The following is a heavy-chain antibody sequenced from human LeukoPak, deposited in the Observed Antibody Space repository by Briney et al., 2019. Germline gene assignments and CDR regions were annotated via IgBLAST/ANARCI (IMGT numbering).Heavy chain of an antibody. CDR1: GFSFSSYG. D-gene: IGHD6-19*01. CDR2: ISASGGST. CDR3: ATPPGYNSGLGP. Sequence: GGSLRLSCTASGFSFSSYGMSWVRQAPGKGLDWVSVISASGGSTYYADSVKGRFTISRDNSKNTLYLQMNSLRAEDTAEYYCATPPGYNSGLGPWGQGTLVTVSS. V-gene: IGHV3-23*01. J-gene: IGHJ5*02.